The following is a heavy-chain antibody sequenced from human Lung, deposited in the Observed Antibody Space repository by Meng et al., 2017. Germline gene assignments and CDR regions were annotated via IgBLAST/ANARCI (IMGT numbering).Heavy chain of an antibody. CDR1: GVTFRRYW. V-gene: IGHV3-74*03. J-gene: IGHJ4*02. Sequence: LVQCGCGLGRPGGALRLSCVAAGVTFRRYWMHSVRQAPGKGVVWVSRVRGDGGSIVYADSVKGRFTISRDNAKNTLFLQMNSLRAEDTAVYYCARESGYFEYWGQGILVTVSS. CDR3: ARESGYFEY. CDR2: VRGDGGSI.